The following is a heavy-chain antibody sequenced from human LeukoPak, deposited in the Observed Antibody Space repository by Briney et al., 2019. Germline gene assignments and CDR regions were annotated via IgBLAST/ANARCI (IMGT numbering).Heavy chain of an antibody. J-gene: IGHJ4*02. Sequence: PGGSLRLSCAASGFTFSSHYMNWVRQAPGKGLECVAVISYDGSNKYYADSVKGRFTISRDNSKNSLYLQMNSLRAEDTAVYYCARDQGIAAAGFDYWGQGTLVTVSS. CDR1: GFTFSSHY. CDR2: ISYDGSNK. CDR3: ARDQGIAAAGFDY. D-gene: IGHD6-13*01. V-gene: IGHV3-30*03.